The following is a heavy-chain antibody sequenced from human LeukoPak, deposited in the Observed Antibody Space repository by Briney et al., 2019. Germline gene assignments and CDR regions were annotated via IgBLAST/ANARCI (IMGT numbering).Heavy chain of an antibody. CDR3: AKGRVGHSPGYYYGNDACDI. J-gene: IGHJ3*02. D-gene: IGHD3-22*01. CDR2: ISGSGDII. Sequence: PGGSLRLSCAASGFTFSSYAMTWVRRAPGKGLEWGSTISGSGDIIYYADSVKGRFTISRDNPKNTLYLQMNSLRAEDTAVYYCAKGRVGHSPGYYYGNDACDIWGQGTMVTVSS. CDR1: GFTFSSYA. V-gene: IGHV3-23*01.